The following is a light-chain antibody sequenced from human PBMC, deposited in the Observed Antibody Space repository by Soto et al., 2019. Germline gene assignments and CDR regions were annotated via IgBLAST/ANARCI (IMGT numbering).Light chain of an antibody. V-gene: IGKV3-15*01. CDR1: QSVGSD. Sequence: ETVMTQSPATLSVSPGERATLSYRASQSVGSDLAWYQQRPGQAPRLLIFGTFTRATSIPARFTGSGSGTEFTLSISSLQSEDFAVYYCQQYKNWPRTFGQGTKVDIK. J-gene: IGKJ1*01. CDR2: GTF. CDR3: QQYKNWPRT.